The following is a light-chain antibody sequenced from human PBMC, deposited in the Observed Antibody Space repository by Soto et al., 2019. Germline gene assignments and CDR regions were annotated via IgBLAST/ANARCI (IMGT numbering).Light chain of an antibody. CDR2: GAS. J-gene: IGKJ2*01. CDR3: LQDYNYPFT. Sequence: MTQSPATLSASVGDRVTITCRASQDIRNDLGWYQQKPGKPPKLLIYGASTLQSGVPSRFSGSRSGTDFTLTISSLQPEDFAAYYCLQDYNYPFTFGQGTKLDIK. CDR1: QDIRND. V-gene: IGKV1-6*01.